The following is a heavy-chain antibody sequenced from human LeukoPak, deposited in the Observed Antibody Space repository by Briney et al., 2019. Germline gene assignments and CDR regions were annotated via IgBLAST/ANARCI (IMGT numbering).Heavy chain of an antibody. CDR3: AGFKGSGSYHWYFHY. V-gene: IGHV5-51*01. CDR1: ESSFTSYR. Sequence: GGPLNISRKHTESSFTSYRIAWVRKLPVKGLEWMQIIYPSESNTRYSPSFQAQVPISADKSISTAYLQWSSLKASDTPLYYCAGFKGSGSYHWYFHYWGQGTLVTVSS. D-gene: IGHD3-10*01. CDR2: IYPSESNT. J-gene: IGHJ4*02.